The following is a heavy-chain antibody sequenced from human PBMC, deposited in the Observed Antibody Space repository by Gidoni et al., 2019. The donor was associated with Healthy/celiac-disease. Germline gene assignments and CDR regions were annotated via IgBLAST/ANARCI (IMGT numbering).Heavy chain of an antibody. Sequence: QVQLQESGPGLVKPSQTLSLTCTVSGGSISSGGYYWSWIRQHPGKGLEWIGYIYYSGSTYYNPSLKSRVTISVDTSKNQFSLKLSSVTAADTAVYYCARGGRYCSSTSCRIWENYYYGMDVWGQGTTVTVSS. CDR2: IYYSGST. CDR3: ARGGRYCSSTSCRIWENYYYGMDV. V-gene: IGHV4-31*03. CDR1: GGSISSGGYY. J-gene: IGHJ6*02. D-gene: IGHD2-2*01.